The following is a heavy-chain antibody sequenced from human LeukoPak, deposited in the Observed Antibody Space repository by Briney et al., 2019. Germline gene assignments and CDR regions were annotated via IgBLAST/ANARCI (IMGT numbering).Heavy chain of an antibody. V-gene: IGHV4-31*03. J-gene: IGHJ4*02. D-gene: IGHD3-3*01. CDR2: IYYSGST. CDR1: GGSISSGGYY. CDR3: ARDSGYYDFWSGPKGPFDY. Sequence: SETLSLTCTVSGGSISSGGYYWSWIRQPPAKGLEWIGYIYYSGSTYYNPSLKSRVTISVDTSKNQFSLKLSSMTAAETAVYYCARDSGYYDFWSGPKGPFDYWGQGTLVTVSS.